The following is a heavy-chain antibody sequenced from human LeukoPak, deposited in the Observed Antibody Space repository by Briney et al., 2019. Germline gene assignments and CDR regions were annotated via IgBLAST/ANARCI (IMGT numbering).Heavy chain of an antibody. J-gene: IGHJ4*02. CDR3: AREGRAAAGPFDY. V-gene: IGHV3-20*04. CDR1: GLTFDDYG. CDR2: INWNGGTT. Sequence: GGSLRLSCVASGLTFDDYGMSWVRQAPGKGLEWVSGINWNGGTTTYADSVKGRFTISRDNAKNSLYLQMNSLRVEDTAFYYCAREGRAAAGPFDYWGQGTLVTVSS. D-gene: IGHD6-13*01.